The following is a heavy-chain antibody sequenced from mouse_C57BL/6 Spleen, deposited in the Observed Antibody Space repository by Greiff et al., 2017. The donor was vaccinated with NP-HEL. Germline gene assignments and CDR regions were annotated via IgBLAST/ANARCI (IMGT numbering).Heavy chain of an antibody. CDR3: TRLSNYDAMDY. CDR1: GFTFSDAW. V-gene: IGHV6-6*01. Sequence: EVKLVESGGGLVQPGGSMKLSCAASGFTFSDAWMDWARQSPEKGLEWVAEIRNKANNHATYYAESVKGRLTISRDDSKSSVYLQMNSLRAEDTGIYYCTRLSNYDAMDYWGQGTSVTVSS. CDR2: IRNKANNHAT. J-gene: IGHJ4*01. D-gene: IGHD2-5*01.